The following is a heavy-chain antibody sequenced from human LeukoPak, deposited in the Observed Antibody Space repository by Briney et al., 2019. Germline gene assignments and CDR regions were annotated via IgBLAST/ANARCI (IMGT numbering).Heavy chain of an antibody. J-gene: IGHJ4*02. CDR2: FDPEDGET. CDR3: ARGTYGDYEPDY. D-gene: IGHD4-17*01. V-gene: IGHV1-24*01. Sequence: GASVKVSCKVSGYTLTELSMHWVRQAPGKGLEWMGGFDPEDGETIYAQKFQGRVTITRNTSISTAYMELSSLRSEDTAVYYCARGTYGDYEPDYWGQGTLVTVSS. CDR1: GYTLTELS.